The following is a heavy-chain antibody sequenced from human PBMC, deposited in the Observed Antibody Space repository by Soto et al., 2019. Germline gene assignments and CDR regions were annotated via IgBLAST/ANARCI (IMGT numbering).Heavy chain of an antibody. V-gene: IGHV3-66*01. Sequence: EEQLVESGGDLVQPGGSLRLSCAASGFTVSNNYMSWVRQAPGKGLEWVSLIYSGGSTYYADSVKGRFTISRDSSKNTLYLQMNSLRAEDTAMYYCAAYSHKGYWGQGTVVTVSS. D-gene: IGHD3-16*01. CDR1: GFTVSNNY. CDR2: IYSGGST. CDR3: AAYSHKGY. J-gene: IGHJ4*02.